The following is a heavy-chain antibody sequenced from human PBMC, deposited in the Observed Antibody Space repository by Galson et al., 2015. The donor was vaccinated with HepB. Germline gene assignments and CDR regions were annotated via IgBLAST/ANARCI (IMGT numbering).Heavy chain of an antibody. J-gene: IGHJ1*01. D-gene: IGHD3-22*01. CDR1: GGSFSGYY. V-gene: IGHV4-34*01. CDR2: INHSGRT. Sequence: SETLSLTCAVYGGSFSGYYWSWIRQPPGKGPEWIGEINHSGRTNYNPSLKSRVTIPVDTSKNQFSLKLSSVTAADTAVYYCARGHYDSSGYYYPGRGYFQHWGQGTLVTVSS. CDR3: ARGHYDSSGYYYPGRGYFQH.